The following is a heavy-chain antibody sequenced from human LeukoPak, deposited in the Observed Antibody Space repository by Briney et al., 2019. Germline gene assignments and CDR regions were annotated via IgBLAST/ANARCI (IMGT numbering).Heavy chain of an antibody. J-gene: IGHJ4*02. CDR3: ARTAPYCGGDCYSGYFDY. D-gene: IGHD2-21*02. V-gene: IGHV4-4*02. CDR2: IYHGGST. Sequence: SETLSLTCAVSGGSISSSNWWSWVRQPPGKGLEWIGEIYHGGSTNYDPSLKSRITISVDKSKNQFSLKLSSVTAADTAVYYCARTAPYCGGDCYSGYFDYWGQGTLVTVSS. CDR1: GGSISSSNW.